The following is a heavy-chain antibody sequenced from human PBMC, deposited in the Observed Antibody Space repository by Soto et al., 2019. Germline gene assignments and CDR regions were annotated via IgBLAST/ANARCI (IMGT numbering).Heavy chain of an antibody. D-gene: IGHD5-12*01. J-gene: IGHJ6*02. CDR3: ASRIEVTIMDYYGMDV. CDR2: ISAYNGNT. Sequence: ASVKVSCKASGYTFTSYGISWVRQAPGQGLEWMGWISAYNGNTNYAQKLQGRVTMTTDTSTSTAYMELRSLRSDDTAVYYCASRIEVTIMDYYGMDVWGQGTTVTVSS. CDR1: GYTFTSYG. V-gene: IGHV1-18*01.